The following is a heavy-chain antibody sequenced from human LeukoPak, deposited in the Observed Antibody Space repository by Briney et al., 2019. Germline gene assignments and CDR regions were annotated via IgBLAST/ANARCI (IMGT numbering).Heavy chain of an antibody. CDR3: ARVAMVWGEDYFDY. Sequence: GASVKVSCKASGYTFTSYAMHWVRQAPGQRLEWMGWINAGNGNTKYSQKFQGRVTITRDTSASTAYMELSSLRSEDTAVYYCARVAMVWGEDYFDYWGQGTLVTVSS. V-gene: IGHV1-3*01. D-gene: IGHD3-10*01. CDR1: GYTFTSYA. CDR2: INAGNGNT. J-gene: IGHJ4*02.